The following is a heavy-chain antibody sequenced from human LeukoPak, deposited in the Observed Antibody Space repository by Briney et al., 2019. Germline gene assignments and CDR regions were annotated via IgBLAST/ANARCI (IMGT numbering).Heavy chain of an antibody. CDR2: IHYTGST. CDR3: ARGRYSAGDNWFDP. V-gene: IGHV4-59*01. CDR1: GGSITTSY. Sequence: SETLSLTCTVSGGSITTSYWSWIRQSPGKGLEWIGYIHYTGSTNYNPSLKSRVTMLIDTSKNQFSLKLSSVTAADTAVYYCARGRYSAGDNWFDPWGQGTLVTVSS. D-gene: IGHD3-9*01. J-gene: IGHJ5*02.